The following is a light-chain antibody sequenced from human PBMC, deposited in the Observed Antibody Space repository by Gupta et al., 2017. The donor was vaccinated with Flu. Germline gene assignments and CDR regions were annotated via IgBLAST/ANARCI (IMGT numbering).Light chain of an antibody. J-gene: IGKJ4*01. CDR2: WAS. Sequence: SQSLLFNSNSKNYLAWYQQKPGQPPKLLIYWASTREAGVPDRFNGSGSGTDFTLTISSLQAEDVAVYYCQQYYATLALTFGGGTKVEIK. V-gene: IGKV4-1*01. CDR3: QQYYATLALT. CDR1: QSLLFNSNSKNY.